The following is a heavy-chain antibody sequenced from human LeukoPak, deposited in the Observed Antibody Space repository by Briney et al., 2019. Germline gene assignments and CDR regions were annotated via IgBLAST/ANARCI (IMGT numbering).Heavy chain of an antibody. CDR3: ARSGYDYYYYYAFDV. CDR1: GYSFNNYW. CDR2: IYPGDSDT. D-gene: IGHD5-12*01. V-gene: IGHV5-51*01. J-gene: IGHJ6*02. Sequence: GESLKISCKGSGYSFNNYWIGWVRQMPGKGLEWMGIIYPGDSDTRYSPPFQGQVTISADKSISTAYLQWSSLKASDTAMYYCARSGYDYYYYYAFDVWGQGTTVIISS.